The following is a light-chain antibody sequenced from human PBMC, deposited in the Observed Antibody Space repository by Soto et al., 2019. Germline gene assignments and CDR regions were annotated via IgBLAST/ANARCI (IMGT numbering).Light chain of an antibody. CDR2: GAS. CDR3: QQYDTEPRT. Sequence: EIELTQSPGTLSLSPGERATLSCRASQSVGSTYLAWYQQKPGQAPRLLIYGASSMATGIPDRFSGSGSGTDFTLTISRLEPEDFAVYYCQQYDTEPRTFGQGTKVEIK. J-gene: IGKJ1*01. V-gene: IGKV3-20*01. CDR1: QSVGSTY.